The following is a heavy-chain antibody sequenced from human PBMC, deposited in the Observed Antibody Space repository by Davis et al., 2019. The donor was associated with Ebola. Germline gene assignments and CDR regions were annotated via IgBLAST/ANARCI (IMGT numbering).Heavy chain of an antibody. J-gene: IGHJ5*02. D-gene: IGHD4-17*01. V-gene: IGHV3-33*01. CDR1: GFTSSSYG. CDR2: IWYDGSNK. Sequence: GESLKISCAASGFTSSSYGMHCVRPAPGKGLEWVSVIWYDGSNKYYADSVKGRFTISRDNSKNTLYLQMNSLRAEDTAVYYCARSTSTGPLLDPWGQGTLVTVSS. CDR3: ARSTSTGPLLDP.